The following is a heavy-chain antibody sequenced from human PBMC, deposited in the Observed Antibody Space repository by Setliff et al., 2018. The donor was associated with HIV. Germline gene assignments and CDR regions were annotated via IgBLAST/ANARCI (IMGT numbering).Heavy chain of an antibody. CDR3: ARRGFVSAWYDKPIYFYYYMDV. D-gene: IGHD6-19*01. CDR2: IIPPVGAA. V-gene: IGHV1-69*13. J-gene: IGHJ6*03. CDR1: GGTFNTYT. Sequence: SVKVSCKASGGTFNTYTITWVRQAPGQGLEWMGGIIPPVGAAVYAQNFQGRVTITADESTSTAYMELRSLRSDDTAVYYCARRGFVSAWYDKPIYFYYYMDVWGKGTTVTVSS.